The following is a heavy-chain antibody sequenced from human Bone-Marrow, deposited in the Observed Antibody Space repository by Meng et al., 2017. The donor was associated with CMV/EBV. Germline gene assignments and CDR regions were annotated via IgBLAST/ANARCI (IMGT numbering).Heavy chain of an antibody. CDR1: GGSFSGYY. J-gene: IGHJ6*02. CDR3: ARVGGYCSSTSCYDRGYYYYYGMDA. Sequence: SETLSLTCAVYGGSFSGYYWSWIRQPPGKGLEWIGEINHSGSTNYNPSLKSRVTISVDTSKNQFSLKLSSVTAADTAAYYCARVGGYCSSTSCYDRGYYYYYGMDAWGQGTTVTVSS. D-gene: IGHD2-2*03. V-gene: IGHV4-34*01. CDR2: INHSGST.